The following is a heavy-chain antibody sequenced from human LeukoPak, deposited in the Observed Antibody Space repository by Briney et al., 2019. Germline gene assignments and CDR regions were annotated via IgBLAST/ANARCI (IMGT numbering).Heavy chain of an antibody. CDR1: GFTFSSYE. J-gene: IGHJ4*02. D-gene: IGHD2-15*01. CDR3: ARAKEYCSAGRCYSTATFDS. V-gene: IGHV3-48*03. Sequence: GGSLRLSCAASGFTFSSYEMNWVRQAPGKGLEWVAYINNGSNYIYYADPVKGRFTISRDNAKNSLDLQMSSLRVEDTAVYYCARAKEYCSAGRCYSTATFDSWGQGTLVTVSS. CDR2: INNGSNYI.